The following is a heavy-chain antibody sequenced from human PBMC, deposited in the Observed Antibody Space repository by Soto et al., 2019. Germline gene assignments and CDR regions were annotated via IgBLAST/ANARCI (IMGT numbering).Heavy chain of an antibody. D-gene: IGHD2-8*02. CDR3: ATDGVEYVVSGLYYFDY. Sequence: GGSLRLSCAASGFTLNNYALHWVRQVPGKGLEWVAFISYNGKNKYYGDSVKGRFTISRDDSKNTLYLQMNSLRSEDTAVYYCATDGVEYVVSGLYYFDYWGQGTLVTVSS. V-gene: IGHV3-30*04. CDR1: GFTLNNYA. J-gene: IGHJ4*02. CDR2: ISYNGKNK.